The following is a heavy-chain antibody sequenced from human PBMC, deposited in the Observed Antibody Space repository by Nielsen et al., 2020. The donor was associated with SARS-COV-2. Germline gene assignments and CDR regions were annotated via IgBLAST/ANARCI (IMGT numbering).Heavy chain of an antibody. J-gene: IGHJ5*02. V-gene: IGHV1-24*01. CDR3: ATSTPLVRSAWFDP. CDR2: FDPEDGET. Sequence: ASVKVSCKASGYTFTSYAMNWVRQAPGQGLEWMGGFDPEDGETIYAQKFQGRVTMTEDTSTDTAYMELSSLRSEDTAVYYCATSTPLVRSAWFDPWGQGTLVTVSS. CDR1: GYTFTSYA. D-gene: IGHD3-3*01.